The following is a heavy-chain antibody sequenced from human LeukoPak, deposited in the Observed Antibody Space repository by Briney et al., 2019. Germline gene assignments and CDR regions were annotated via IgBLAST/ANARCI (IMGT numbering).Heavy chain of an antibody. V-gene: IGHV1-2*02. D-gene: IGHD1-26*01. CDR1: GYTFAGFY. CDR3: ARGGSEGFDF. Sequence: GASVKVSCKASGYTFAGFYMHWVRQAPGQGLEWVGWINPNTGDTNLSQKFQGRVSMTRDTSINTAYMDLTSLRVDDTAFYYCARGGSEGFDFWGQGALVTVSS. J-gene: IGHJ4*02. CDR2: INPNTGDT.